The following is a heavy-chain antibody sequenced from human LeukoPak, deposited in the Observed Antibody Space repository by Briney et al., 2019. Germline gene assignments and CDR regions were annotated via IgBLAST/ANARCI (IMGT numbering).Heavy chain of an antibody. J-gene: IGHJ4*02. D-gene: IGHD6-13*01. CDR1: GFVLSNYA. CDR2: ISASGSRT. CDR3: STHPQGAAGAHFDY. V-gene: IGHV3-23*01. Sequence: GGSLRLSCAASGFVLSNYAMSWVRQAPGKGLEWVSTISASGSRTYYTDSVKGRFSISSDNSMNTMYLQMNSHKDEDTAIYYCSTHPQGAAGAHFDYWGQGTLVTVSS.